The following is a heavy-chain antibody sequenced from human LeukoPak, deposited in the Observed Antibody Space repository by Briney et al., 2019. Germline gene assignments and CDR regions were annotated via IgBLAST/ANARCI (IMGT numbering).Heavy chain of an antibody. CDR1: GESINPYY. Sequence: SETLSLTCTVSGESINPYYWNWIRQPAGKGLEWIGHIYKSGSTNYNPSLKSRVTMSLDTSKNQFSLKLRSVTAADTAVYFCARSFLDCKDVWGKGTTVTVSS. V-gene: IGHV4-4*07. CDR2: IYKSGST. D-gene: IGHD3/OR15-3a*01. J-gene: IGHJ6*04. CDR3: ARSFLDCKDV.